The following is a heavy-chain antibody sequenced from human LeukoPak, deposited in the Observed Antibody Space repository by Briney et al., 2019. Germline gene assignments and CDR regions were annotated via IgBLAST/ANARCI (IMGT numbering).Heavy chain of an antibody. CDR3: ARVFGFGGELYGMDV. Sequence: GGSLRLSCAASAFTFSGYAMNWVRQAPGKGLEWVSTINNGGRTFYVDSVKGRFTISRDSSKDTLYLQMNSLRAEDTAVYFCARVFGFGGELYGMDVWGQGTTVTVSS. CDR2: INNGGRT. J-gene: IGHJ6*02. V-gene: IGHV3-23*01. D-gene: IGHD3-10*01. CDR1: AFTFSGYA.